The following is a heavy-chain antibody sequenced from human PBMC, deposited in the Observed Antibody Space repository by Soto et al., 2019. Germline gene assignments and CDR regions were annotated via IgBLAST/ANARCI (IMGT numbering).Heavy chain of an antibody. CDR1: GGTFSSYA. J-gene: IGHJ4*02. CDR3: AKAGSYSFYFDY. V-gene: IGHV1-69*13. CDR2: IIPIFGTA. Sequence: ASVKVSCKASGGTFSSYAISWVRQAPGQGLEWMGGIIPIFGTANYAQKFQGRVTITADESTSTAYMELGSLRSEDTAVYYCAKAGSYSFYFDYWGQGTLVTVSS. D-gene: IGHD1-26*01.